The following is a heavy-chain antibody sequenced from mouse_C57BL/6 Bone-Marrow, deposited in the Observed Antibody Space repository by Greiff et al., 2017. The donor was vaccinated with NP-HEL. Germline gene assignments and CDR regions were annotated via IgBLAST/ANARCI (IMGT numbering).Heavy chain of an antibody. CDR2: IYYSGTI. D-gene: IGHD1-1*01. V-gene: IGHV3-5*01. Sequence: VQLQQSGPGLVKPSQTVFLTCTVTGISITTGNYRWSWIRQFPGNKLEWIGYIYYSGTITYNPSLTSRTTITRDTPKNQFFLEMNSLTAEDTATYYCAREGDYGSSFWYFDVWGTGTTVTVSS. CDR3: AREGDYGSSFWYFDV. J-gene: IGHJ1*03. CDR1: GISITTGNYR.